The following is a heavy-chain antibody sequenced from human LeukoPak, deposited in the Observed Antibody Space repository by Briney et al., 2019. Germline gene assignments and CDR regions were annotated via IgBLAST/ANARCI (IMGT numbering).Heavy chain of an antibody. Sequence: PGRSLRLSCAASGFTFDDYAMHWVRQAPGKGLERVSGISWNSGSIGYADSVKGRFTISRENAKNSLYLQMNSLRAEDMALYYCAEDIGYSSVGGAFDIWGQGTMVTVSS. D-gene: IGHD6-19*01. V-gene: IGHV3-9*03. J-gene: IGHJ3*02. CDR2: ISWNSGSI. CDR3: AEDIGYSSVGGAFDI. CDR1: GFTFDDYA.